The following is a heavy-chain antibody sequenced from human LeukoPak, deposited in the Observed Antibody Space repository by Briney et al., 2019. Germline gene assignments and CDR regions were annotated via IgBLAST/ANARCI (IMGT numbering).Heavy chain of an antibody. J-gene: IGHJ4*02. CDR1: GFTFSSYS. CDR3: ARDLYF. CDR2: ISSSSTTI. D-gene: IGHD2-15*01. V-gene: IGHV3-48*02. Sequence: GGCLRLPCVVSGFTFSSYSRIWVRQAPGKGLEWISYISSSSTTIYYADSVKGRFTISRDNAKNSLYLQMNSLRDEDTAVYYCARDLYFWGQGTLVTVSS.